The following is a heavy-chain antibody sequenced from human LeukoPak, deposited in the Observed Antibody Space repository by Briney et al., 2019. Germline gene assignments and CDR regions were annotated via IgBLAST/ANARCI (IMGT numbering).Heavy chain of an antibody. J-gene: IGHJ4*02. CDR1: GFTVSSNY. Sequence: GGSLRLSCAASGFTVSSNYMSWVRQAPGKGLEWVSVIYSGGSTYYADSVKGRFTISRDNSKNTLYLQMNSLRAEDTAVYYCARSRDYGSGSFDYWGQGTLVTVSS. CDR2: IYSGGST. CDR3: ARSRDYGSGSFDY. D-gene: IGHD3-10*01. V-gene: IGHV3-66*01.